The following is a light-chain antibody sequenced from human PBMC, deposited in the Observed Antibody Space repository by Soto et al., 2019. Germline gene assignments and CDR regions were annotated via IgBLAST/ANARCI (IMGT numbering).Light chain of an antibody. V-gene: IGLV2-14*01. CDR3: CSYAGSYTFVV. J-gene: IGLJ2*01. CDR1: SSDIGTYRY. Sequence: QSALTQPASVSGSPGQSITISCTGTSSDIGTYRYVSWYQHHPGKAPKLLISEVSNRPSGISTRFSGSKSGNTASLTISGLQAEDEADYYCCSYAGSYTFVVFGGGTKLTVL. CDR2: EVS.